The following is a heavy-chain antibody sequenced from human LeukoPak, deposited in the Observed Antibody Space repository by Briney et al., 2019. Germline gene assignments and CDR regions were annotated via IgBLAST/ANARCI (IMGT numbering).Heavy chain of an antibody. CDR2: INPSGGST. V-gene: IGHV1-46*01. J-gene: IGHJ4*02. CDR1: GYSFTSYY. Sequence: GASVKVSCKASGYSFTSYYMHWVRQAPGQGLEWMGIINPSGGSTSYAQKFQGRVTMTRDTSTSTVYMELSSLRSEDTAVYYCARDRGSSGRSGDFDYWGQGTLVTVSS. D-gene: IGHD6-19*01. CDR3: ARDRGSSGRSGDFDY.